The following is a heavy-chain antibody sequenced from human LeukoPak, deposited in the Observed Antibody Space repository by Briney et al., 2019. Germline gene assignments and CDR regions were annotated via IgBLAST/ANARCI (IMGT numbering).Heavy chain of an antibody. CDR1: GFTFSSYG. CDR2: IRYDGSNK. J-gene: IGHJ6*03. D-gene: IGHD5-12*01. V-gene: IGHV3-30*02. Sequence: GGSLRLSCAASGFTFSSYGMHWVRQAPGKGLEWVAFIRYDGSNKYYADSVKGRFTISRDNSKNTLYLQMNSLRAEDTAVYYCARDGATFSGYDWYYYMDVWGKGTTVTVSS. CDR3: ARDGATFSGYDWYYYMDV.